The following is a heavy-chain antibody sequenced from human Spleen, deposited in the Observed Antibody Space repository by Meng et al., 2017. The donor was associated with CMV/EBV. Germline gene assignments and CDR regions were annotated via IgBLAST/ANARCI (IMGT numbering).Heavy chain of an antibody. V-gene: IGHV3-74*01. Sequence: GGSLRLSCAASGFTFSSYWMHWVRQAPGKGLVWVSHINSDGSSTSYADSVKGRFTISRDNSKNTLYLQMNSLRAEDTAVYYCARDDPIQLWLPPDYYYYYGMDVWGQGTTVTVSS. CDR2: INSDGSST. CDR1: GFTFSSYW. J-gene: IGHJ6*02. CDR3: ARDDPIQLWLPPDYYYYYGMDV. D-gene: IGHD5-18*01.